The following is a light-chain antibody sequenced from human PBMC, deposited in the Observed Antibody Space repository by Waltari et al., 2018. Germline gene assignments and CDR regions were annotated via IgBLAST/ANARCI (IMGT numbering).Light chain of an antibody. V-gene: IGKV1-39*01. CDR3: QQSYNTPPMYT. CDR2: SVS. CDR1: QKIYTY. J-gene: IGKJ2*01. Sequence: DIQMTQSPSSLSASLGDRVTITCRASQKIYTYLTWYQQKAGKAPNLLISSVSTLQSGVPSRFSGSGSGTEFTLTISSLQPEDFATYFCQQSYNTPPMYTFGQGTKLELK.